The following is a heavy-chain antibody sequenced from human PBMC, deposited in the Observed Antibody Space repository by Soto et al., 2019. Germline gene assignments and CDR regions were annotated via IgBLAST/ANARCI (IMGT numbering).Heavy chain of an antibody. J-gene: IGHJ4*02. V-gene: IGHV3-21*01. Sequence: GGSLRLSCAASGFTLSTYSMNWVRQAPGKGLEWVSDITTSSSYRFYADSVKGRFTISRDDAKNSLYLQMNSLRAEDTGVYYCARDLGVALATLTLDFWGRGTLVTVSS. D-gene: IGHD2-15*01. CDR2: ITTSSSYR. CDR3: ARDLGVALATLTLDF. CDR1: GFTLSTYS.